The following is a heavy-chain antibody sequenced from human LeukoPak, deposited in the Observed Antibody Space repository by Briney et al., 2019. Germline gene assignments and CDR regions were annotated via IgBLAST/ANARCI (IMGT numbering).Heavy chain of an antibody. Sequence: PGGSLRLSCAASGFSFSSYAMSWVRQAPGKGLEWVSVISGSDGSTYYADSVKGRFTISRDNSKNTLYLQMNSLRAGDTAVFYCAKPRGEEWLVGLYDAFDIWGQGTMVTVSS. CDR2: ISGSDGST. V-gene: IGHV3-23*01. CDR3: AKPRGEEWLVGLYDAFDI. CDR1: GFSFSSYA. D-gene: IGHD6-19*01. J-gene: IGHJ3*02.